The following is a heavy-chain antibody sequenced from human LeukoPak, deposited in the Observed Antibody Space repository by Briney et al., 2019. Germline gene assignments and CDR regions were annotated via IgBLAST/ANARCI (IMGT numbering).Heavy chain of an antibody. D-gene: IGHD1-26*01. CDR2: ISDSGDIT. V-gene: IGHV3-23*01. Sequence: PGGSLRLSCAASGFTFSSFAMSWVRQAPGKGLEWVSGISDSGDITYYADSVKGRFTISRDNSRNTLYVQMNSLRVEDTAVHYCAKDRRGGSYYAATLDIWGQGTMVTVSS. CDR3: AKDRRGGSYYAATLDI. CDR1: GFTFSSFA. J-gene: IGHJ3*02.